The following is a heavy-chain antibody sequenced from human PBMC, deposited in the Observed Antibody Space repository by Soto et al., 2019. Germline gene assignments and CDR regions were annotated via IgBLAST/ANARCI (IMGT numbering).Heavy chain of an antibody. D-gene: IGHD3-22*01. Sequence: EVQLLESGGGLVQPGGSLRLSCAASGFTFSSYAMSWVRQAPGKGLEWVSAISGSGGSTYYADSMKGRFTISRDNSKNTLYLQMNSLRAEDTAVYYCAKDLDSSGYRGEFDPWGQGTLVTVSS. J-gene: IGHJ5*02. V-gene: IGHV3-23*01. CDR3: AKDLDSSGYRGEFDP. CDR1: GFTFSSYA. CDR2: ISGSGGST.